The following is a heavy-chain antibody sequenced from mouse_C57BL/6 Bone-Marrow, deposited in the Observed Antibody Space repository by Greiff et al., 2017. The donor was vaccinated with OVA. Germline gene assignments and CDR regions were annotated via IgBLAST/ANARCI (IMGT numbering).Heavy chain of an antibody. J-gene: IGHJ3*01. V-gene: IGHV6-6*01. Sequence: EVMLVESGGGLVQPGGSLKLSCAASGFTFSDAWMDWVRQSPEKGLEWVAEIRNKANNHATYYAESVKGRFTISRDESKSSVYLQMNSLRAEDTGIYYCTRVYYGYVWFAYWGQGTLVTVSA. CDR3: TRVYYGYVWFAY. CDR2: IRNKANNHAT. D-gene: IGHD2-2*01. CDR1: GFTFSDAW.